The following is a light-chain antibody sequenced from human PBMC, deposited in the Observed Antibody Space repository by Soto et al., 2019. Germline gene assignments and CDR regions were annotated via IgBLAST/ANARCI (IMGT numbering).Light chain of an antibody. CDR3: SSYAGSDNVV. Sequence: QSALTQPPSASGSPGQSVTISCTGTRSDVGGYDYVSWYQQHPGKAPKLMIYAVSQRPSGVPDRFSGSKSGNTASLTVSGLQAEDEADYYCSSYAGSDNVVFGGGTKLTVL. V-gene: IGLV2-8*01. CDR2: AVS. J-gene: IGLJ2*01. CDR1: RSDVGGYDY.